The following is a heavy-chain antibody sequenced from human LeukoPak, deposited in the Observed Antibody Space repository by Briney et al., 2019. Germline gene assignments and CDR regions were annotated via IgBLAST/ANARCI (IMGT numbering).Heavy chain of an antibody. Sequence: ASVKVSCKASDYTFTNFGISWVRQAPGQGLEWMGGIIPIFGTANYAQKFQGRVTITADESTSTAYMELSSLRSKDTAVYYCARDGDYAYWGQGTLVTVSS. V-gene: IGHV1-69*13. CDR3: ARDGDYAY. CDR1: DYTFTNFG. CDR2: IIPIFGTA. D-gene: IGHD4-17*01. J-gene: IGHJ4*02.